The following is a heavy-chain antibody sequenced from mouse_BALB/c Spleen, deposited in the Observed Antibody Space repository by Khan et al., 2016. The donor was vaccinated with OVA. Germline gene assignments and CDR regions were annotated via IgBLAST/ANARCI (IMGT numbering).Heavy chain of an antibody. CDR3: ARGGYGGFAY. D-gene: IGHD1-1*01. CDR2: INPHNGDS. J-gene: IGHJ3*01. Sequence: VRLQQSGPELVKPGASVKVSSKASGYSFTDYSMYWVKQSHGKSLEWIGYINPHNGDSTYNQKFKGKATLTVAKSSTTAFLPLNSLTSEDSAVYYFARGGYGGFAYGGQGTLVTVSA. CDR1: GYSFTDYS. V-gene: IGHV1S135*01.